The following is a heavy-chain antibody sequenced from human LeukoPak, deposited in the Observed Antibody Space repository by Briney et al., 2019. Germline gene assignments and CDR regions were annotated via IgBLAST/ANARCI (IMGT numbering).Heavy chain of an antibody. V-gene: IGHV3-23*01. Sequence: GGSLRLSCAASGFTFSSHAMSWVRQAPGKGLEWVSSISGGGVTTNYAGSVKGRFTISRDNSKNTLFLQMNSLRVEDTAVYYCAKRVGWLGPPPDYWSQGTLVTVSS. J-gene: IGHJ4*02. CDR3: AKRVGWLGPPPDY. CDR1: GFTFSSHA. D-gene: IGHD6-19*01. CDR2: ISGGGVTT.